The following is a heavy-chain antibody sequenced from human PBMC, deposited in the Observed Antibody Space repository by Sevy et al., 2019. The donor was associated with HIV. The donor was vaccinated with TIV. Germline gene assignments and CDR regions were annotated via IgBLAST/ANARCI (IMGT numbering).Heavy chain of an antibody. Sequence: GGSLRLSCVASGFTFDDYAMHWVRQAPGKGLEWVSGISWNSVSVAYADYVKGRFTISRDNPKNSLYLQMNSLRAEDTALYYCAKDFPPYDSSGYPFYWYFDLWGRGTLVTVSS. CDR2: ISWNSVSV. D-gene: IGHD3-22*01. J-gene: IGHJ2*01. V-gene: IGHV3-9*01. CDR1: GFTFDDYA. CDR3: AKDFPPYDSSGYPFYWYFDL.